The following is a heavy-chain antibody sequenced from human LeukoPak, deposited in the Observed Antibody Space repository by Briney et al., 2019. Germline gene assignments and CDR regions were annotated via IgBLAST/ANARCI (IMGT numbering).Heavy chain of an antibody. CDR3: ARHGQGYCSSTSCPPAGNWFDP. Sequence: SETLSLTCTVSGGSISSSSYYWGWIRQPPGKGLEWTGSIYYSGSTYYNPSLKSRGTISVDTSKKQFSLKLSSVTAADTAVYYCARHGQGYCSSTSCPPAGNWFDPWGRGTLVTVSS. D-gene: IGHD2-2*01. J-gene: IGHJ5*02. V-gene: IGHV4-39*01. CDR1: GGSISSSSYY. CDR2: IYYSGST.